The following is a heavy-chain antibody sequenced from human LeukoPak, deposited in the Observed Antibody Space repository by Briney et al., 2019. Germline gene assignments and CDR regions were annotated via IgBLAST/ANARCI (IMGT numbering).Heavy chain of an antibody. D-gene: IGHD5-24*01. J-gene: IGHJ4*02. CDR1: GGSFSGYY. Sequence: PSETLSLTCAVYGGSFSGYYWTWVRQPRGKGLEGIGEIHYSGRINYNPSLKSRVTISADTSNNHFSLKMNSVTAADTAVYYCSRGTDAYKCGNSWGQGTLVTVSS. CDR3: SRGTDAYKCGNS. CDR2: IHYSGRI. V-gene: IGHV4-34*01.